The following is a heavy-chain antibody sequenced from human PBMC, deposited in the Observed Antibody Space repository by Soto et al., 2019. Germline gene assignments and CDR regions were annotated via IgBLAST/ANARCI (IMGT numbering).Heavy chain of an antibody. CDR2: ISVHGIST. D-gene: IGHD3-9*01. V-gene: IGHV3-23*01. Sequence: GGSLRLSCAASVFTFSTYAMSWARQAPGKWLEWFSAISVHGISTXXADSVKGRXTTSRYNSKNTXFLQMXGLRAEDTAIYYCASRIMYFNWVQGTLVTVSS. CDR1: VFTFSTYA. CDR3: ASRIMYFN. J-gene: IGHJ4*02.